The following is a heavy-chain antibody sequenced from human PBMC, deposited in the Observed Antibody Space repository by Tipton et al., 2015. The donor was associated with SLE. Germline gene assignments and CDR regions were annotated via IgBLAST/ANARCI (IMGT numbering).Heavy chain of an antibody. CDR2: IRASGSP. V-gene: IGHV4-4*07. CDR1: GDSISTYF. CDR3: ARRVVRGVITLDYFDY. D-gene: IGHD3-10*01. J-gene: IGHJ4*02. Sequence: TLSLTCTVSGDSISTYFWSWVRQPAGKGLEWIGRIRASGSPEYNPSLKSRVTISVDTSKNQFSLKLRSVTAADTAVYYCARRVVRGVITLDYFDYWGQGILVTVSS.